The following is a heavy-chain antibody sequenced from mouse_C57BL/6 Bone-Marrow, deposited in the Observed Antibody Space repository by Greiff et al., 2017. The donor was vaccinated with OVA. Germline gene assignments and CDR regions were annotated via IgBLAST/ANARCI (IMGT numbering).Heavy chain of an antibody. D-gene: IGHD3-2*02. CDR3: AIWAQATEFGYYYAMDY. Sequence: QVQLQQPGAELVKPGASVKVSCKASGYTFTSYWMHWVKQRPGQGLEWIGRIHPSDSDTNYNQKFKGKATLTVDKSSSTAYMQLSRLTSEDSAVYYCAIWAQATEFGYYYAMDYLGQGTSVTVSS. CDR1: GYTFTSYW. V-gene: IGHV1-74*01. CDR2: IHPSDSDT. J-gene: IGHJ4*01.